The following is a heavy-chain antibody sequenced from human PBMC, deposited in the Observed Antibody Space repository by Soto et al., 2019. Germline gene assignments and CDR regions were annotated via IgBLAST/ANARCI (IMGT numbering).Heavy chain of an antibody. J-gene: IGHJ5*02. D-gene: IGHD3-22*01. CDR2: FYSSGSI. Sequence: PSETLSLTCFVSGYSITAGGYYWSWIRHHPGKGLEWIGSFYSSGSIIYNPSLRSRVSISGDTSSNQFSLMLTSVTAADTARYYCARMYSSGSGWFHPWGQGTLVTVSS. CDR1: GYSITAGGYY. V-gene: IGHV4-31*03. CDR3: ARMYSSGSGWFHP.